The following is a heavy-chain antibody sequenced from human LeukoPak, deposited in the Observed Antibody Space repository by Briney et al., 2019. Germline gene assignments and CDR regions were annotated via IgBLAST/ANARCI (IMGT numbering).Heavy chain of an antibody. Sequence: GGSLRLSCVASGFTFSNYWMHWVRQAPGKGLVWVSRINNDGSTTNYADSVKGQFTISRDNAKNTLYLQMNSLRAEDTAVYYCARDSGSYGYSLFDYWGQGTLVTVSS. CDR2: INNDGSTT. J-gene: IGHJ4*02. CDR1: GFTFSNYW. V-gene: IGHV3-74*01. CDR3: ARDSGSYGYSLFDY. D-gene: IGHD5-18*01.